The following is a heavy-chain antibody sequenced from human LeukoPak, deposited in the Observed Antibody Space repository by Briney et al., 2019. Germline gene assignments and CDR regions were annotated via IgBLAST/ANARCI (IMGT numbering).Heavy chain of an antibody. CDR1: GGSISSSSYY. V-gene: IGHV4-39*07. D-gene: IGHD3-16*01. CDR2: IYYSGST. CDR3: ARNTWHGGRGDFDY. Sequence: SETLSLTCTVSGGSISSSSYYWGWIRQPPGKGLEWIGSIYYSGSTYYNPSLKSRVTISVDTSTNQFSLKLSSVTAADTAVYYCARNTWHGGRGDFDYWGQGTLVTVSS. J-gene: IGHJ4*02.